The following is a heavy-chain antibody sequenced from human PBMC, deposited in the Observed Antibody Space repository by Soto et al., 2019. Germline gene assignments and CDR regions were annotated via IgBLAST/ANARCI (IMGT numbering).Heavy chain of an antibody. V-gene: IGHV1-8*01. CDR3: ARVYSDSTGYYQGGFDS. D-gene: IGHD3-22*01. CDR1: GYTFSSYD. Sequence: QVQLVQSGAEVKKPGASVKVSCKASGYTFSSYDINWVRQATGQGLEWMGWMNPVSGNTGFAQKFQGRVTMTRNTPLRTAYRELSSLTSEDTAVYYCARVYSDSTGYYQGGFDSWGQGTLVTVSS. CDR2: MNPVSGNT. J-gene: IGHJ4*02.